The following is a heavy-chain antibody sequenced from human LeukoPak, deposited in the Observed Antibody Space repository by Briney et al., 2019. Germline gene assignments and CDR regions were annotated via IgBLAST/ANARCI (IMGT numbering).Heavy chain of an antibody. CDR1: GGTFSSYA. CDR2: IIPIFGTA. J-gene: IGHJ3*02. CDR3: ARGELVVMLHDAFDI. Sequence: ASVKVSCKASGGTFSSYAISWVRQAPGQGLEWMGGIIPIFGTANYAQKFQGRVTITADESTSTAYMELSSLRSEDTAVYYCARGELVVMLHDAFDIWGQGTMVTVSS. D-gene: IGHD3-22*01. V-gene: IGHV1-69*13.